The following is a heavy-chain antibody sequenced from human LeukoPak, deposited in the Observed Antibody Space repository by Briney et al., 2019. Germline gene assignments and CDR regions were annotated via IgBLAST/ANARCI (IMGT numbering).Heavy chain of an antibody. CDR3: ARDYDAVAATKDNWFDP. Sequence: GGSLRLSCAASGFTFSSYGMHWVRQAPGEGLVWLAVIWYDGSNKYYADSVKGRFTISRDNSKNTLYLQMNSLRAEDTAVYYCARDYDAVAATKDNWFDPWGQGTLVTVSS. J-gene: IGHJ5*02. D-gene: IGHD6-19*01. CDR1: GFTFSSYG. CDR2: IWYDGSNK. V-gene: IGHV3-33*01.